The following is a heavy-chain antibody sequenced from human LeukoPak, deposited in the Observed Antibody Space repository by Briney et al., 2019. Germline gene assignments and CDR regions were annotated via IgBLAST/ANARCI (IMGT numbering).Heavy chain of an antibody. J-gene: IGHJ4*02. CDR1: GGTFSSYA. D-gene: IGHD6-19*01. CDR2: IIPILGIT. V-gene: IGHV1-69*04. CDR3: ARDSSGWYYFDY. Sequence: SVKVSCKASGGTFSSYAISWVRQAPGQGLEWMGRIIPILGITNYAQKFKGRVTITADESTSTAYMELSSLRSEDTAVYYCARDSSGWYYFDYWGQGTLVTVSS.